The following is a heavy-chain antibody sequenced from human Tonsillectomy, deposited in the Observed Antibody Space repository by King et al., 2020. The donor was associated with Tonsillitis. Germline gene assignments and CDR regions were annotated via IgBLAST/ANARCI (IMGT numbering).Heavy chain of an antibody. D-gene: IGHD2-15*01. V-gene: IGHV5-51*01. CDR3: ARPSPVGCSGGSCYRFDY. J-gene: IGHJ4*02. CDR2: IYPGDSDT. CDR1: GYSFTSYW. Sequence: QLVQSGAEVKKPGESLKISCKGSGYSFTSYWIGWVRQMPGKGLEWMGIIYPGDSDTRYSPSFQGQVTISADKSISTAYLQWSSLKASDTAMYYCARPSPVGCSGGSCYRFDYWGQGTLVTVSS.